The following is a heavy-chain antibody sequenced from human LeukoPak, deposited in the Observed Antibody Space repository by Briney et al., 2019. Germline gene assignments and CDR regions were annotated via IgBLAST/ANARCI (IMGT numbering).Heavy chain of an antibody. J-gene: IGHJ4*02. D-gene: IGHD5-24*01. CDR1: GYTFTSYA. CDR2: ITPSGGT. V-gene: IGHV1-2*02. Sequence: ASVKVSCKASGYTFTSYAIHWVRQAPGQGLEWMGWITPSGGTNYPQKFQGRVAITWDMSITTAYMDLSRLTSDDTAVYYSARDRYGDGFAHLDYWGQGALVTVSS. CDR3: ARDRYGDGFAHLDY.